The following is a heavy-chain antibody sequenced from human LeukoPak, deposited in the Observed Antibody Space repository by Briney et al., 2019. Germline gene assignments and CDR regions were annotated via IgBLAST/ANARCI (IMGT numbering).Heavy chain of an antibody. CDR2: ISYDGSNK. D-gene: IGHD3-22*01. CDR3: ARDFYDSSGSNYPLGDY. Sequence: SGRSLRLSCAASGFTFSSYAMHWVRQAPGKGLEWVAVISYDGSNKYYADSVKGRFTISRDNSKNTLYLQMNSLRAEDTAVYYCARDFYDSSGSNYPLGDYWGQGTLVTVSS. J-gene: IGHJ4*02. CDR1: GFTFSSYA. V-gene: IGHV3-30-3*01.